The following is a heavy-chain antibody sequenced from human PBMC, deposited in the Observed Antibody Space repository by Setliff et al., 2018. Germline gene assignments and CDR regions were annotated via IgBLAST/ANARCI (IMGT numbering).Heavy chain of an antibody. J-gene: IGHJ6*03. Sequence: LSLPCVVDGTSFREHYWAWIRQSPGKGLEWIGEISHTGSTNYNPSLKSRVTISXNTSKXXXSLXXXXXXXXXXGVYFCARVVPTARRGRLYYYYMDVWDKGATVTV. CDR2: ISHTGST. CDR3: ARVVPTARRGRLYYYYMDV. CDR1: GTSFREHY. D-gene: IGHD2-2*01. V-gene: IGHV4-34*01.